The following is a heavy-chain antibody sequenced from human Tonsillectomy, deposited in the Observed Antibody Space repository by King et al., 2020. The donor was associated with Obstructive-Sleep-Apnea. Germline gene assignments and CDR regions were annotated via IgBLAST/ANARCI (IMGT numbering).Heavy chain of an antibody. V-gene: IGHV4-30-2*01. CDR2: IYSSGST. CDR1: GGSIGSGGFS. D-gene: IGHD2-8*01. CDR3: GRGGRLACHGVCCWCGEGWVDWCDR. Sequence: QVQLQESGSGLVKPSQTLSLTCAVSGGSIGSGGFSWNWIRQPPGKGLEWIGYIYSSGSTYYNPSLKSRVTISLDRSKNQFSLKLRSMAAADTAVYYCGRGGRLACHGVCCWCGEGWVDWCDRWGQGALVT. J-gene: IGHJ5*02.